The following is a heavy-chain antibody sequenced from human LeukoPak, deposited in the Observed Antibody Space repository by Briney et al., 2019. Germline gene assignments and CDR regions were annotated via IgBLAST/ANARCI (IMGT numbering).Heavy chain of an antibody. CDR2: IYPRDGST. J-gene: IGHJ4*02. V-gene: IGHV1-46*01. Sequence: SVKVSCKASGYTFTSNYIHWVRQAPGQGLKWMGMIYPRDGSTSYAQKFQGRVTVTRDTSTSTVHMELSGLRSEDTAVYYCARDQEGFDYWGQGTLVTVSS. CDR3: ARDQEGFDY. CDR1: GYTFTSNY.